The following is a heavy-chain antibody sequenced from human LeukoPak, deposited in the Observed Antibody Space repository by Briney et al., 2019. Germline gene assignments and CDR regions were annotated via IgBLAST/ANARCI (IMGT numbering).Heavy chain of an antibody. CDR2: TYYMSNWYN. CDR1: GDSVSSNSAA. J-gene: IGHJ4*02. V-gene: IGHV6-1*01. CDR3: ARDGVSGFVGYFGY. D-gene: IGHD3-10*01. Sequence: SSQTLSLTCAISGDSVSSNSAAWNWIRQSPSRGLEWLGRTYYMSNWYNDYAVSVKSRITINPDTSKNQFSLQLNSVTPEDTAVYYCARDGVSGFVGYFGYWGQGTLVTVSS.